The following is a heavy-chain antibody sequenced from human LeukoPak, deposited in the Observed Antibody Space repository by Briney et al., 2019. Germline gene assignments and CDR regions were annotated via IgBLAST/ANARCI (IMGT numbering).Heavy chain of an antibody. V-gene: IGHV3-9*01. CDR1: GFTFDDYA. Sequence: GGSLRLSCAASGFTFDDYAMHWARHAPGKGLEWVSGISWNSGSIGYADSVKGRFTISRDNAKNSLYLQMNSLRAEDTALYYCAKDLRLNYDILTGPMGVWGQGTTVTVSS. J-gene: IGHJ6*02. CDR3: AKDLRLNYDILTGPMGV. D-gene: IGHD3-9*01. CDR2: ISWNSGSI.